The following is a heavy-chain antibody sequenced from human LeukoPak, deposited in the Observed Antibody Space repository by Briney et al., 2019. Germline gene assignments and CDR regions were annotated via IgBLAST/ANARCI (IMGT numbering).Heavy chain of an antibody. V-gene: IGHV4-34*01. CDR2: INHSGST. CDR3: ARGAVYYGSGSYYPHVSYYFDY. CDR1: GGSFSGYY. J-gene: IGHJ4*02. Sequence: SETLSLTCAVYGGSFSGYYWSWLRQPPGKGLEWIGEINHSGSTNYNPSLKSRVTISVDTSKNQFSLKLSSVTAADTAVYYCARGAVYYGSGSYYPHVSYYFDYWGQGTLVTVSS. D-gene: IGHD3-10*01.